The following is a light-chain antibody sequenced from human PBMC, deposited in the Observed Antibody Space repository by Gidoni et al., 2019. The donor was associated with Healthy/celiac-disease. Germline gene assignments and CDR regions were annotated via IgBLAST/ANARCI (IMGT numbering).Light chain of an antibody. CDR2: AAS. CDR1: QSISSY. CDR3: RQSYSTPLT. Sequence: DIQMPQSPSSLSASVGDRVTITCRASQSISSYLNWYQQKPGKAPKLLIYAASSLQSWVPSKCSSSGSGTDFTLTISSRQPEDFATYYCRQSYSTPLTFGGGTKVEIK. V-gene: IGKV1-39*01. J-gene: IGKJ4*01.